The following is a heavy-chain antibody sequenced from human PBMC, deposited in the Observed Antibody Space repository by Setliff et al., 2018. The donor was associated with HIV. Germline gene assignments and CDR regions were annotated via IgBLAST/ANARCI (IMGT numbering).Heavy chain of an antibody. CDR2: ISGSGEST. CDR1: GFTFRSYA. CDR3: ARSHDYGDDRRLDY. Sequence: GESLKISCVASGFTFRSYAMGWVRQVPGKGLEWVSVISGSGESTYSVDSVKGRFTISRDNSKNTLYLQMNSLRAEDMAVYYCARSHDYGDDRRLDYWGQGTLVTAPQ. V-gene: IGHV3-23*01. D-gene: IGHD4-17*01. J-gene: IGHJ4*02.